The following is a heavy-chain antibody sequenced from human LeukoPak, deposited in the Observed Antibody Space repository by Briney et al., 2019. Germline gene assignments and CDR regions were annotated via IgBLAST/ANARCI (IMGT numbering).Heavy chain of an antibody. D-gene: IGHD3-22*01. V-gene: IGHV3-53*01. CDR1: GFTVSSNY. CDR2: IYSGGST. Sequence: GGSLRLSCAASGFTVSSNYMSWVRQAPGKGLEWVSVIYSGGSTSYADSVKGRFTISRDNSKNTLYLQMNSLRAEDTAVYYCARGGGYYDSSGYDYWGQGTLVTVSS. J-gene: IGHJ4*02. CDR3: ARGGGYYDSSGYDY.